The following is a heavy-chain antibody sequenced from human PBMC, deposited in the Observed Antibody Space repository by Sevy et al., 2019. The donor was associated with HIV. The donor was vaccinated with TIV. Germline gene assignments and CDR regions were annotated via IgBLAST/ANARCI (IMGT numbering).Heavy chain of an antibody. V-gene: IGHV3-21*01. J-gene: IGHJ5*02. CDR3: ARMGIVVVPAAGFDP. CDR1: GFTFSSYS. Sequence: GGSLRLSCVASGFTFSSYSMNWVRQAPGKGLEWVSSISSSSSYIYYADSVKGRFTISRDNAKNSLYLQMNSLRAEDTAVYYCARMGIVVVPAAGFDPWGQGTLVTVSS. D-gene: IGHD2-2*01. CDR2: ISSSSSYI.